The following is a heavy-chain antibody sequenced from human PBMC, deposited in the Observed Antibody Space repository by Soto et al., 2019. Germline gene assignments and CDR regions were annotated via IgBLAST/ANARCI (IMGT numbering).Heavy chain of an antibody. V-gene: IGHV4-4*02. CDR2: IYHSGST. CDR1: SGSISSSNW. D-gene: IGHD2-15*01. CDR3: ERVDLGYCSGGSGGPKQWLAYTHAFDI. Sequence: QVQLQESGPGLVKPSGTLSLTCAVSSGSISSSNWWSWVRQPPGKGLEWIGEIYHSGSTNYNPSLKSRVSISVDKSKYEFTLKRSAVTAADAAVYYCERVDLGYCSGGSGGPKQWLAYTHAFDIWGQGTMVTVSS. J-gene: IGHJ3*02.